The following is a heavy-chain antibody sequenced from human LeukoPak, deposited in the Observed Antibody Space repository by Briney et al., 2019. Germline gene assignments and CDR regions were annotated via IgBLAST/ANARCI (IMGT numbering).Heavy chain of an antibody. CDR3: ARSPWYSSRRLELVY. Sequence: PGGTLRLSCAASGFTFSSYGMSWVRQAPGKGLEWIGEINHSGSTNYNPSLKSRVTISVDTSKNQFSLKLSSVTAADTAVYYCARSPWYSSRRLELVYWGQGTLVTVSS. CDR1: GFTFSSYG. D-gene: IGHD6-13*01. J-gene: IGHJ4*02. V-gene: IGHV4-34*01. CDR2: INHSGST.